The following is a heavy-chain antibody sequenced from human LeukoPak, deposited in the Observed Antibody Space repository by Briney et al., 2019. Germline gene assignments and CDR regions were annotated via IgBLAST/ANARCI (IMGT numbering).Heavy chain of an antibody. CDR2: ISGSGGST. D-gene: IGHD3-3*01. J-gene: IGHJ4*02. CDR1: GITFSSYA. CDR3: AKKNYDRFDY. Sequence: GGSLRLSCAASGITFSSYAMGWVRQAPGQGLEWVSVISGSGGSTYYTDSVKGRFTISRDNSKNTLYLQMNSLRAEDTAVYYCAKKNYDRFDYWGQGTLVTVSS. V-gene: IGHV3-23*01.